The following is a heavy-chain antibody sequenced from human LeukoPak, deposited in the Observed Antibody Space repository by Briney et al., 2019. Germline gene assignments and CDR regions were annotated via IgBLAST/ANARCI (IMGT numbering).Heavy chain of an antibody. D-gene: IGHD1-26*01. V-gene: IGHV4/OR15-8*02. CDR2: ISLAGQT. CDR3: SRESGPFCPFGY. Sequence: SETLSLTCGVSGGSISGTNWWSWVRQPPGQGLEWIGEISLAGQTNYNPSLNGRVTMSLDKSSNQLSLHLTSVTAADTATYFCSRESGPFCPFGYWGQGTLAIVSS. CDR1: GGSISGTNW. J-gene: IGHJ4*02.